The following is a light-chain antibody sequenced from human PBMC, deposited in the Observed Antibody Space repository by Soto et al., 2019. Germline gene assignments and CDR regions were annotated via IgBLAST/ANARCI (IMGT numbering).Light chain of an antibody. V-gene: IGKV3-15*01. CDR1: QSVSSN. Sequence: EIVMTQSPATLSVSPGERATLSCRASQSVSSNLAWYQQKPGQAPRLLIYGASTRATGLPARFSGSGSGTEFTLTISSLQSEDFAVYYCQQYNSWPTFGQGTKVEIK. J-gene: IGKJ1*01. CDR2: GAS. CDR3: QQYNSWPT.